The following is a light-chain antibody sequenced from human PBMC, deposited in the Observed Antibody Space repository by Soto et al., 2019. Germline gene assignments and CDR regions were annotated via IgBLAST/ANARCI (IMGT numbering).Light chain of an antibody. CDR2: AVS. Sequence: DIQMTQSPSSLSASVGDRVTITCRASPTVGTFLNWYQQKVGRAPHLLISAVSSLHSGVPSTFRGYGSGTDFTLGISSLQPDDFATYYCQQTFSTRFTFGRGTKVDIK. J-gene: IGKJ3*01. V-gene: IGKV1-39*01. CDR3: QQTFSTRFT. CDR1: PTVGTF.